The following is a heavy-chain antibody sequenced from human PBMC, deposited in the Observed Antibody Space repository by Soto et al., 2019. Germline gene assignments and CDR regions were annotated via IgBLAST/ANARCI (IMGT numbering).Heavy chain of an antibody. CDR2: IWYDGSNK. V-gene: IGHV3-33*06. D-gene: IGHD3-22*01. J-gene: IGHJ4*02. CDR1: GFTFSSYG. CDR3: AKDRTFDSSGYYSY. Sequence: PGGSLRLSCAASGFTFSSYGMHWVRQAPGKGLEWVAVIWYDGSNKYYADSVEGRFTISRDNSKNTLYLQMNSLRAEDTAVYYCAKDRTFDSSGYYSYWGQGTLVTVSS.